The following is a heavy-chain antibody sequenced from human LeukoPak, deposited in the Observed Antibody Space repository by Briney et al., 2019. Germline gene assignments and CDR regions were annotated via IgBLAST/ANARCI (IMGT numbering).Heavy chain of an antibody. J-gene: IGHJ4*02. CDR2: ISYDGSNK. CDR3: ARDQVYSSSWLFDY. D-gene: IGHD6-13*01. CDR1: GFTFSSYA. Sequence: GGSLRLSCAASGFTFSSYAMHWVRQAPGKGLEWVAVISYDGSNKYYADSVKGRFTISRDNSKNTLYLQMNSLRAEDTAVYYCARDQVYSSSWLFDYWGQGTLVTVSS. V-gene: IGHV3-30-3*01.